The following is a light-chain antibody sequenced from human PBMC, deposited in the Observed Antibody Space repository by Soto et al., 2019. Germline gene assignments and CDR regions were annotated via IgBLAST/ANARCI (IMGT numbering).Light chain of an antibody. CDR2: EVS. V-gene: IGLV2-14*01. J-gene: IGLJ1*01. CDR1: NSDVGAFNF. Sequence: QSVLTQPASVSGSPGQSITISCTGTNSDVGAFNFVFWYQQHPGKAPKLIIYEVSNRPSGVSNRFSGSKSGNTASLTISGLQAEDEADYYCTSYTSTSHYVFGTGTKPPS. CDR3: TSYTSTSHYV.